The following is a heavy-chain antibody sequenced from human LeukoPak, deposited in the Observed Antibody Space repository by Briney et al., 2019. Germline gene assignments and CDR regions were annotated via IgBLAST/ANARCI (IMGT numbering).Heavy chain of an antibody. Sequence: PGGSLRLSCAASGFTFSGYGMHWVRQAPGKGLEWVSGMSDSGTNTYYADSVKGRFTISRDNSKHTLYLQMNSLRAEDTAVYYCAKGGAVSSKSITMVRGTRRYYYYMDVWGKGTTVTISS. V-gene: IGHV3-23*01. CDR1: GFTFSGYG. D-gene: IGHD3-10*01. CDR3: AKGGAVSSKSITMVRGTRRYYYYMDV. CDR2: MSDSGTNT. J-gene: IGHJ6*03.